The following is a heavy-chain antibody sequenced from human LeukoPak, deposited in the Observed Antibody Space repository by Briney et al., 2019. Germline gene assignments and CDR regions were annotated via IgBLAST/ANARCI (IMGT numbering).Heavy chain of an antibody. CDR3: AKPYGDYFAGAFDI. CDR2: ISNSGGGT. J-gene: IGHJ3*02. V-gene: IGHV3-23*01. Sequence: GGSLRLSCAASGFTFSSYAMNWVRQAPGKGLEWVSGISNSGGGTYYADSVKGRFTISRDNSKNTLYLQMNSLRAEDTAVYYCAKPYGDYFAGAFDIWGQGTMVTVSS. D-gene: IGHD4-17*01. CDR1: GFTFSSYA.